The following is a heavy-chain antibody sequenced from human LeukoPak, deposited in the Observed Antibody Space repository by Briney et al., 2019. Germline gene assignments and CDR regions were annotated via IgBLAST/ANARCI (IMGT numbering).Heavy chain of an antibody. CDR1: GFTFSNYA. V-gene: IGHV3-23*01. J-gene: IGHJ4*02. CDR3: ARGICSSTSCPTFY. CDR2: ISGSGGST. D-gene: IGHD2-2*01. Sequence: GGSLRLSCAASGFTFSNYAMSWVRQAPGKGLEWVSVISGSGGSTYYADSVKGRFTISRDNSKNTLYLQMNSLRAEDTAVYYCARGICSSTSCPTFYWGQGTLVTVSS.